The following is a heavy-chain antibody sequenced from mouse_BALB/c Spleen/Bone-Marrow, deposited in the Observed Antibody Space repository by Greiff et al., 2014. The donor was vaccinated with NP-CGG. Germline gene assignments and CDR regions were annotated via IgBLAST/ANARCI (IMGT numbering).Heavy chain of an antibody. J-gene: IGHJ3*01. CDR2: TWSGGST. Sequence: VKLMESGPGLVQPSQSLSITCTVSGFSLTSYGVHWVRQSPGKGLEWLGVTWSGGSTDYNAAFISRLSISKDNSKSQVFFKMNSLQANDTAIYYCARNNGGYYSWFAYWGQGTLVTVSA. V-gene: IGHV2-2*02. CDR1: GFSLTSYG. CDR3: ARNNGGYYSWFAY. D-gene: IGHD2-3*01.